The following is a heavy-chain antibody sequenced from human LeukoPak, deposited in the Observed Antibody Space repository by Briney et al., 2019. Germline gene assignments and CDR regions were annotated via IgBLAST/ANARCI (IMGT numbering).Heavy chain of an antibody. Sequence: SVKVSCKASGGTFSSYAISWVRQAPGQGLEWMGGIIPIFGTANYAQKFQGRVTITTDESTSTAYMELSSLRSEDTAVYYCARDSRYYYDSSGPAGYWGQGTLVTVSS. CDR3: ARDSRYYYDSSGPAGY. D-gene: IGHD3-22*01. J-gene: IGHJ4*02. CDR2: IIPIFGTA. CDR1: GGTFSSYA. V-gene: IGHV1-69*05.